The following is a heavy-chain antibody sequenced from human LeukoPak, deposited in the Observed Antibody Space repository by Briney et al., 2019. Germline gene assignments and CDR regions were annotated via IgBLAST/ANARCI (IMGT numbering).Heavy chain of an antibody. Sequence: SQTLSLTCTVSGDSINNGDYYWSWIRQPPGKGLEWIGEINHSGSTNYNPSLKSRVTISVDTSKNQFSLKLSSVTAADTAVYYCARGVWFGELLGDLFDYWGQGTLVTVSS. CDR3: ARGVWFGELLGDLFDY. J-gene: IGHJ4*02. V-gene: IGHV4-34*01. D-gene: IGHD3-10*01. CDR1: GDSINNGDYY. CDR2: INHSGST.